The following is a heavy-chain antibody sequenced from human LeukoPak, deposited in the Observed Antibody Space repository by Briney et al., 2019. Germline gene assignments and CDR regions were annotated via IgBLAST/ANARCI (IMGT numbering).Heavy chain of an antibody. CDR1: GDSLTELY. Sequence: ASVKVSCKVYGDSLTELYMHWVRQAPGKGLEWVGGFDPEEGESVYAQKFQGRVALTEHPTPDTAYMALDGLTSEGTAVYYGRTDCRGGAAGGMDVWGKGTTVTVSS. J-gene: IGHJ6*03. V-gene: IGHV1-24*01. CDR2: FDPEEGES. CDR3: RTDCRGGAAGGMDV. D-gene: IGHD6-13*01.